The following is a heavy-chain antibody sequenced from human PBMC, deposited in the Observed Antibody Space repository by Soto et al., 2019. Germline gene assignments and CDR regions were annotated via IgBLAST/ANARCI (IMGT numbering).Heavy chain of an antibody. V-gene: IGHV1-2*02. CDR1: GYTLTELS. CDR3: ARPPGYICVWYYFDL. D-gene: IGHD6-19*01. Sequence: ASVKVSCKVSGYTLTELSIHWVRQAPGQGFEWMGRISPKSGGSNYAQKFQGRVSMTWDTSLKTAYLELSSLMSEDTAVYYCARPPGYICVWYYFDLWGQGTRVTVSS. J-gene: IGHJ4*02. CDR2: ISPKSGGS.